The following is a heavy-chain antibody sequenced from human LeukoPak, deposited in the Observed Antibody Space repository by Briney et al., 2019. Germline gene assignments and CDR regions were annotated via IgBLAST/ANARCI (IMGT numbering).Heavy chain of an antibody. J-gene: IGHJ4*02. D-gene: IGHD6-19*01. CDR2: ISYDGSNK. CDR1: GFTFSSYA. Sequence: GGSLRLSCAASGFTFSSYAMHWVRQAPGKGLEWVAVISYDGSNKYYADSVKGRFTISRDNSKNTLYLQMNSLRAEDTAVYYCARDRGQWLDNFDYWGQGTLVTVSS. CDR3: ARDRGQWLDNFDY. V-gene: IGHV3-30-3*01.